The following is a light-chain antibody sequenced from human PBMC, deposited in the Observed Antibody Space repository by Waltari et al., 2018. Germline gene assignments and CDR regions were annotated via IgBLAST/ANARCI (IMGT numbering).Light chain of an antibody. V-gene: IGKV3-20*01. Sequence: EIVFTQSPGTLSLSPGERATLSCRASQSVRTTLLAWYQQKPGQAPRLLIYSTSSRATGIPDRFSGSGSGTDFTLTISRLEPEDFAVYYCQQYGRSLTFGPGTKVDIK. CDR2: STS. CDR1: QSVRTTL. CDR3: QQYGRSLT. J-gene: IGKJ3*01.